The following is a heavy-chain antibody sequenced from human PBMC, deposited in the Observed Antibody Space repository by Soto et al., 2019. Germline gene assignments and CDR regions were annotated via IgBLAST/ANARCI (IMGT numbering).Heavy chain of an antibody. D-gene: IGHD3-9*01. CDR1: GDSVSSNSAA. CDR3: ASAPYDILTGYYKFLDP. Sequence: SQTLSLTCAISGDSVSSNSAAWGWIRQSPSRGLEWLGRTYYRSKWYNDYAVSVKSRITINPDTSKNQFSLQLKFVTPEDTAVYYCASAPYDILTGYYKFLDPWGQGTLVTVSS. V-gene: IGHV6-1*01. J-gene: IGHJ5*02. CDR2: TYYRSKWYN.